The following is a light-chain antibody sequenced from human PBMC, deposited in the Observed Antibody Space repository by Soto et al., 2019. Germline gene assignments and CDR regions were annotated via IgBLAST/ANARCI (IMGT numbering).Light chain of an antibody. Sequence: EIVLTQSPGTLSLSPGERATLSCRASQSVSSNYLAWYQQKRGQAPRLLIYGASSRATGIPTRFSGSGSGTEFTLALSRLEPEDFAVYSCQQYDTSPRTFGEGTKVEI. CDR3: QQYDTSPRT. V-gene: IGKV3-20*01. CDR2: GAS. J-gene: IGKJ1*01. CDR1: QSVSSNY.